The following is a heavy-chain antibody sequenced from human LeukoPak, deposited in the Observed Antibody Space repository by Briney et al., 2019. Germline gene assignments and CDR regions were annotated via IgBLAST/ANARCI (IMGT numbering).Heavy chain of an antibody. CDR2: IYESGST. J-gene: IGHJ4*02. Sequence: PSETLSLTCNVSGGSIRGYYWSWIRQPPGKELEWIGYIYESGSTDYNPSLRSRVTISRDTSKNQVSLKLTSVTTADTAVYYCARDRYDHDSSGYYEFWGQGTLVTVSS. D-gene: IGHD3-22*01. V-gene: IGHV4-59*01. CDR3: ARDRYDHDSSGYYEF. CDR1: GGSIRGYY.